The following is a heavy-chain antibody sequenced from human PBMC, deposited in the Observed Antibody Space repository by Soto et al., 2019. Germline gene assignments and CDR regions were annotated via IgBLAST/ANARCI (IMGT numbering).Heavy chain of an antibody. J-gene: IGHJ5*02. CDR1: GYTFTDYH. V-gene: IGHV1-2*02. Sequence: ASVKVSCKASGYTFTDYHIHWVRQAPGQGLEFMGWINANNGGAGSAQQFQGRVTVTRDTSITTVYMELSNLRSDDTAVYYCAREGGSETLQPSYNWFDTGGQGTLVTVSS. D-gene: IGHD6-25*01. CDR2: INANNGGA. CDR3: AREGGSETLQPSYNWFDT.